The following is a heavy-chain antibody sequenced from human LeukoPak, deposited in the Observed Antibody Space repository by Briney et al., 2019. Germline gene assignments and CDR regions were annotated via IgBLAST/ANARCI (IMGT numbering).Heavy chain of an antibody. Sequence: PGGSLRLSCSASGFTFTDYYMSWIRQAPGKGLEWVSYISPSGTVIYYGDSVKGRFTISRDNAKKSLYLQMNSLTAEDTAMYYCAKVCGSSCYFPESWGQGTLVTVSS. CDR3: AKVCGSSCYFPES. CDR2: ISPSGTVI. J-gene: IGHJ5*02. CDR1: GFTFTDYY. D-gene: IGHD2-2*01. V-gene: IGHV3-11*01.